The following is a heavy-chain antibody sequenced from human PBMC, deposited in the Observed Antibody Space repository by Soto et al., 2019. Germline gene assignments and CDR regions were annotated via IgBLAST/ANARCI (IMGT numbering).Heavy chain of an antibody. D-gene: IGHD2-15*01. CDR1: GGSINNYY. CDR2: VYHNGNI. V-gene: IGHV4-59*01. J-gene: IGHJ3*02. Sequence: QVQLQESGPGLVKPSETLSLTCTVSGGSINNYYWSWIRLPPGKGLEWIGYVYHNGNINYNPSLKSRVTVSVDTSKNQFPLRLSSVTAADTAVYYCARTYCSEGTCYDAFDIWGQGTKVTVSS. CDR3: ARTYCSEGTCYDAFDI.